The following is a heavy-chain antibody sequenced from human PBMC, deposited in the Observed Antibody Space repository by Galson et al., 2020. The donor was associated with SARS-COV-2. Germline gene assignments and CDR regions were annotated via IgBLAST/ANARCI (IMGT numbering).Heavy chain of an antibody. J-gene: IGHJ4*02. V-gene: IGHV4-39*07. Sequence: SETLSLTCSVSGGSISSSGYYWGWIRQPPGKGLEWLGNIYYSGSTYYNPSLKSRVTISVDTSKSQFSLKLRSVTAADTAVYYCARTSETIFGVVPHYYFDYWGQGPLVTVSS. CDR2: IYYSGST. CDR1: GGSISSSGYY. CDR3: ARTSETIFGVVPHYYFDY. D-gene: IGHD3-3*01.